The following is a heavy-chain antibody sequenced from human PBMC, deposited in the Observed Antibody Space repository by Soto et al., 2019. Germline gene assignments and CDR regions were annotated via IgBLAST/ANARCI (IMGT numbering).Heavy chain of an antibody. J-gene: IGHJ4*02. CDR1: GGTFSSYA. V-gene: IGHV1-69*13. Sequence: SVKVSCKASGGTFSSYAISWVRQAPGQGLEWMGGIIPIFGTANYAQKFQGRVTITADESTSTAYMELSSLRSEDTAVYYCATAHGDDQCSGGSCYSFGFYWGQGTLVTVSS. CDR3: ATAHGDDQCSGGSCYSFGFY. D-gene: IGHD2-15*01. CDR2: IIPIFGTA.